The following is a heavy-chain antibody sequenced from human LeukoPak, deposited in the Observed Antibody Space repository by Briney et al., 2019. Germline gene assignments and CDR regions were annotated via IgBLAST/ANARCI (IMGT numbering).Heavy chain of an antibody. J-gene: IGHJ6*03. Sequence: ASVKVSCKASGYTFTSYGISWVRQAPGQGLEWMGWISAYNGNTNYTQKPQGRVTMTTDTSTSTAYMELRSLRSDDTAVYYCARDIVVVPAAMFDYYYYYMDVWGKGTTVTVSS. D-gene: IGHD2-2*01. CDR3: ARDIVVVPAAMFDYYYYYMDV. CDR2: ISAYNGNT. CDR1: GYTFTSYG. V-gene: IGHV1-18*01.